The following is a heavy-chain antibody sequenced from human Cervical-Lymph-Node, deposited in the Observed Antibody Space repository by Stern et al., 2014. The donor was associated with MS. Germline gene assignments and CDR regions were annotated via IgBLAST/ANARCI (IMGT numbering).Heavy chain of an antibody. CDR3: ARGYCSSTSCYNLIDY. D-gene: IGHD2-2*02. CDR2: MNPNSGNT. CDR1: GYTFTSYD. Sequence: VQLVESGAEVKKPGASVKVSCKASGYTFTSYDINWVRQATGQGLEWMGWMNPNSGNTGYAQKFQGRVTMTRNTSISTAYMELSSLRSEDTAVYYCARGYCSSTSCYNLIDYWGQGTLVTVSS. V-gene: IGHV1-8*01. J-gene: IGHJ4*02.